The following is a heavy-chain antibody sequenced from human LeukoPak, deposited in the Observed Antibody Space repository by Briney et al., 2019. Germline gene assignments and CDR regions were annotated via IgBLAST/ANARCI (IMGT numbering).Heavy chain of an antibody. J-gene: IGHJ4*02. V-gene: IGHV4-39*01. CDR3: ARHAYRSGWLDF. CDR2: IYYSGGA. CDR1: GGSISSSSYY. D-gene: IGHD6-19*01. Sequence: KPSETLPLTCTVSGGSISSSSYYWGWIRQPPGKGLEWIGSIYYSGGAYYNPSLDSRVTISVDTAKNQFALRLSSVTAADTAVYYCARHAYRSGWLDFWGQGSLVSVCS.